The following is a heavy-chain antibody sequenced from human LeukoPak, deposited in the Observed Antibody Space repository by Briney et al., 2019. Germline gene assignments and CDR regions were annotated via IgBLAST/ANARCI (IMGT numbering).Heavy chain of an antibody. CDR3: AREYPKGGSYRFDP. J-gene: IGHJ5*02. Sequence: PSETLSLTCAVYGESFSGYYWSWIRQPPGKGLEWIGESNHSGSTNYTPSLKSRATISVDTSKNQFSLKLSSVTAADTAVYYCAREYPKGGSYRFDPWGQGTLVTVSS. CDR2: SNHSGST. V-gene: IGHV4-34*01. D-gene: IGHD1-26*01. CDR1: GESFSGYY.